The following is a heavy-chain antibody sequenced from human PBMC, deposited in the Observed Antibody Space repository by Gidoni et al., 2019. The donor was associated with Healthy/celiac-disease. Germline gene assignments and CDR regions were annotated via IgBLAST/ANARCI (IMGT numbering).Heavy chain of an antibody. J-gene: IGHJ6*02. D-gene: IGHD6-19*01. CDR2: ISYDGSNK. CDR3: ARELVPGGWYNHYYYGMDV. Sequence: QVQLVESGGGVVQPGRSLRLSCAASGFTFSGYAMHWVRQAPGKGLEWVAVISYDGSNKYYADSVKGRFTISRDNSKNTLYLQMNSLRAEDTAVYYCARELVPGGWYNHYYYGMDVWGQGTTVTVSS. V-gene: IGHV3-30*01. CDR1: GFTFSGYA.